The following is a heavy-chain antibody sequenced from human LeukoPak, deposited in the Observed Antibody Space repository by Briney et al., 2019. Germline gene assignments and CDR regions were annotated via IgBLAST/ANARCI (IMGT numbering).Heavy chain of an antibody. CDR1: GFTFTSYG. D-gene: IGHD1-26*01. V-gene: IGHV1-18*01. CDR3: ARSHSGSYYGGDDY. J-gene: IGHJ4*02. CDR2: ISAYNGNT. Sequence: ASVKVSCKASGFTFTSYGFSWVRQAPGQGLEWMGWISAYNGNTNYAQKLQGRVTMTTDTSTSTAYMALRSLRSDDTAIYYCARSHSGSYYGGDDYWGQGTLVTVSS.